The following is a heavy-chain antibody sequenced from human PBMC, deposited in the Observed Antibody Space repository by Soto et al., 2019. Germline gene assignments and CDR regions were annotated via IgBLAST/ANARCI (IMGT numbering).Heavy chain of an antibody. J-gene: IGHJ6*02. CDR1: GGSISSGGYY. D-gene: IGHD2-15*01. Sequence: QVQLQESGPGLVKPSQTLSLTCTVSGGSISSGGYYWSWIRQHPGKGLEWIGYIYYSGSTYYNPSLKSRVTISVDTSKNQFSLKVSSVTVADTAVYYCARGGLGYCSGGSCYSAELSRYYYGMDVWGQGTTVTVSS. V-gene: IGHV4-31*03. CDR3: ARGGLGYCSGGSCYSAELSRYYYGMDV. CDR2: IYYSGST.